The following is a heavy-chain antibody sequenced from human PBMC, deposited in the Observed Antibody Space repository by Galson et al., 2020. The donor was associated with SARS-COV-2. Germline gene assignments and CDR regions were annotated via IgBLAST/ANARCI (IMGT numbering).Heavy chain of an antibody. V-gene: IGHV3-74*01. Sequence: GGSLRLSCAASGFTFSSYWMHWVRQAPGKGLVWVSRINGDGSSITYADSVKGRFTISRDNAKNTLYLQMDSLRAEDTAVYYCTRDLDYGFWSTYGWFDSWGQGSLVTVSS. D-gene: IGHD3-3*01. J-gene: IGHJ5*01. CDR3: TRDLDYGFWSTYGWFDS. CDR1: GFTFSSYW. CDR2: INGDGSSI.